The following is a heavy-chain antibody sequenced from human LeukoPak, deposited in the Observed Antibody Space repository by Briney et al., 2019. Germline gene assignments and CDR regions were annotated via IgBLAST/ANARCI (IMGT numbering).Heavy chain of an antibody. CDR2: IYYSGST. CDR3: ARGRDGYNLYHYYGMDV. CDR1: GGSISSYY. Sequence: SETLSLTCTVSGGSISSYYWSWIRQPPGKGLEWIGYIYYSGSTNYNPSLKSRVTISVDTSKNQFSLKLSSVTAADTAVYYCARGRDGYNLYHYYGMDVWGQGTTVTVSS. V-gene: IGHV4-59*08. D-gene: IGHD5-24*01. J-gene: IGHJ6*02.